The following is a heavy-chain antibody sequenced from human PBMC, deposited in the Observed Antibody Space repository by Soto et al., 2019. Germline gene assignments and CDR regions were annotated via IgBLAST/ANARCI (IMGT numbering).Heavy chain of an antibody. CDR3: FKDPNGDYIGAFDF. CDR2: IIASGTYS. V-gene: IGHV3-23*01. J-gene: IGHJ3*01. D-gene: IGHD4-17*01. CDR1: GFTFSDYA. Sequence: GGSLRLSCAASGFTFSDYAMTWVRQAPGKGLEWVSGIIASGTYSKYADSVNGRFTISRDNAKNTLYLQMNGLRVEDTAVYFCFKDPNGDYIGAFDFWGQGTLVTVSS.